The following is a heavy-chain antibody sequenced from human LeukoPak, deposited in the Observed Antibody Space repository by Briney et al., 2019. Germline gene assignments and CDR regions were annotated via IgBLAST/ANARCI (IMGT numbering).Heavy chain of an antibody. Sequence: ASVKASCKASGYTFTSYAMNWVRQAPGQGLEWMGWINTNTGNPTYAQGFTGRFVFSLDTSVSTAYLQISSLKAEDTAVYYCARVLRPITYDAFDIWGQGTMVTVSS. D-gene: IGHD3-16*01. CDR2: INTNTGNP. CDR1: GYTFTSYA. CDR3: ARVLRPITYDAFDI. J-gene: IGHJ3*02. V-gene: IGHV7-4-1*02.